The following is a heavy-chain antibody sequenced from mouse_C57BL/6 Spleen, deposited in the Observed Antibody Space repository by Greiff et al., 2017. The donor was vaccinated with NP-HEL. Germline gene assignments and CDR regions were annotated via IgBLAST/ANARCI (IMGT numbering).Heavy chain of an antibody. Sequence: DVMLVESGGGLVQPKGSLKLSCAASGFSFNTYAMNWVRQAPGKGLEWVARIRSKSNNYATYYADSVKDRFTISRDDSESMLYLQMNNLKTEDTAMYYCVRQWGYYGNYEAMDYWGQGTSVTVSS. CDR3: VRQWGYYGNYEAMDY. CDR2: IRSKSNNYAT. J-gene: IGHJ4*01. V-gene: IGHV10-1*01. D-gene: IGHD2-1*01. CDR1: GFSFNTYA.